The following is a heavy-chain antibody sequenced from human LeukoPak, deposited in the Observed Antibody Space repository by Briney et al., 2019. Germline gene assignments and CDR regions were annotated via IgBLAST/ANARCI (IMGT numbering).Heavy chain of an antibody. D-gene: IGHD6-6*01. CDR2: IKSKSDGGTT. J-gene: IGHJ4*02. CDR3: TTDIRIATRSDY. V-gene: IGHV3-15*01. Sequence: PGGSLRLSCAASGFTFTDAWMNWVRQAPGKGLEWVGRIKSKSDGGTTDNAAPVKGRFTISRDDSKNTLYLQMNSLKIEDTAVYFCTTDIRIATRSDYWGQGTLVTVTS. CDR1: GFTFTDAW.